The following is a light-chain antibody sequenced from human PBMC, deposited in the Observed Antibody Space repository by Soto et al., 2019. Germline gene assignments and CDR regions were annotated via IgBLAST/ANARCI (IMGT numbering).Light chain of an antibody. J-gene: IGLJ2*01. CDR1: SSNIGAGSE. V-gene: IGLV1-40*01. CDR3: QASDSSVSGSKV. CDR2: GNN. Sequence: QSVLTQPPSVSGAPGQRVSSSCTGSSSNIGAGSEVHWYQQVPGTAPKLLIYGNNNRPSGVPDRFSASKSGTSASLAITGLQPEDEADYYCQASDSSVSGSKVFGGGTKLTVL.